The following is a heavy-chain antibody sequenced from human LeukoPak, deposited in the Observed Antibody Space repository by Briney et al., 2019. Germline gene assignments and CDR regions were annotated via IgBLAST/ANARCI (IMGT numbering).Heavy chain of an antibody. V-gene: IGHV4-39*01. D-gene: IGHD3-22*01. Sequence: SETLSLICTLFGDSVSRSDSYWDWIRQPPGKGLEWIGTIYYSGRTYYSPSLKSRVTLSVDMSNNQLSLTLSSVTAADTALYFCARRRYYDSSGYLEWGQGTLVTVSS. J-gene: IGHJ1*01. CDR2: IYYSGRT. CDR3: ARRRYYDSSGYLE. CDR1: GDSVSRSDSY.